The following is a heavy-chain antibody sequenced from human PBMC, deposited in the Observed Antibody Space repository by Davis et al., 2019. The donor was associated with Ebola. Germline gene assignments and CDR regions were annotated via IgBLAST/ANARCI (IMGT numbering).Heavy chain of an antibody. V-gene: IGHV3-64D*06. CDR3: VRGAGPTYFDY. CDR1: GFTFSSYA. J-gene: IGHJ4*02. Sequence: GESLKISCSASGFTFSSYAMHWVRQAPGKGLEYVSAISSNGGSTYYADSVKGRFTISRDNSKNTLYLQMSSLRAEDTAVYYCVRGAGPTYFDYWGQGTLVTVSS. CDR2: ISSNGGST. D-gene: IGHD6-19*01.